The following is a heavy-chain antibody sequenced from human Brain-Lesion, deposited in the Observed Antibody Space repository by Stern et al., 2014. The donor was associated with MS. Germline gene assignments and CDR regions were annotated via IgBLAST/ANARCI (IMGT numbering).Heavy chain of an antibody. D-gene: IGHD3-16*02. Sequence: EVQLVESGGGFVQPGGSLRPSCAASGFRFSSYAMSWVRQTPGKGLEWVSGISGSGGSTYYADSVKGRFTISRDKSKNTLFLQMNSLRAEDTAVYYCAKGVWGSYLNAFDMWGQGTMVTVSS. V-gene: IGHV3-23*04. J-gene: IGHJ3*02. CDR2: ISGSGGST. CDR1: GFRFSSYA. CDR3: AKGVWGSYLNAFDM.